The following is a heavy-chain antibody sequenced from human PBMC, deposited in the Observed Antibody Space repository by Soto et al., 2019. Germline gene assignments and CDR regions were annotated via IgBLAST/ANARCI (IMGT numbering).Heavy chain of an antibody. CDR2: IWYDGSNK. CDR1: GFTFSSHG. CDR3: ATTQWLVPGHDAFDI. J-gene: IGHJ3*02. V-gene: IGHV3-33*01. Sequence: GSLRLSCAASGFTFSSHGMHWVRQAPGKGLEWVAVIWYDGSNKYYADSVKGRFTISRDNSKNTLYLQMNSLRAEDTAVYYCATTQWLVPGHDAFDIWGQGTKVTVSS. D-gene: IGHD6-19*01.